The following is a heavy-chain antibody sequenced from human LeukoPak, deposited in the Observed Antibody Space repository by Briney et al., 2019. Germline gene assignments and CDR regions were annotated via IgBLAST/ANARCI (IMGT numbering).Heavy chain of an antibody. CDR2: INHSGST. CDR1: GGPFSGYY. D-gene: IGHD6-6*01. CDR3: ARASSIAARYAYYYYYTDV. J-gene: IGHJ6*03. V-gene: IGHV4-34*01. Sequence: SETLSLTCAVYGGPFSGYYWSWIRQPPGKGLEWIGEINHSGSTNYNPSLKSRVTISVDTSKNQFSLKLSSVTAADTAVYYCARASSIAARYAYYYYYTDVWGKGTTVTVSS.